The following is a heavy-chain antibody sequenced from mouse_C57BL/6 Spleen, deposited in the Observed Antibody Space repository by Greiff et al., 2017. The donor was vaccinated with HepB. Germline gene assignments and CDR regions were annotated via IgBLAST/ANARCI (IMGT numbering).Heavy chain of an antibody. Sequence: QVQLKQSGAELMKPGASVKLSCKATGYTFTGYWIEWVKQRPGHGLEWIGEILPGSGSTNYNEKFKGKATFTADTSSNTAYMQLSSLTTEDSAIYYCAKRVTTGRFAYWGQGTLVTVSA. D-gene: IGHD1-1*01. CDR2: ILPGSGST. CDR3: AKRVTTGRFAY. J-gene: IGHJ3*01. V-gene: IGHV1-9*01. CDR1: GYTFTGYW.